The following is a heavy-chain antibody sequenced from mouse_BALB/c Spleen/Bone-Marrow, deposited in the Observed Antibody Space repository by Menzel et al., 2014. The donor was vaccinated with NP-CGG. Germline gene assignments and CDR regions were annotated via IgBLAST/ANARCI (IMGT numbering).Heavy chain of an antibody. CDR3: AEIATADYYVIDY. V-gene: IGHV14-3*02. CDR2: IDSANGNT. Sequence: VQLQQSGAELVKPWASVKLSCPASGFNLNDTFIHWVKQRPEQGLEWIGRIDSANGNTKYDPKFQGKATITADTSSNTACLQLSRLTTEATAVYECAEIATADYYVIDYWGQGTSVTVSS. D-gene: IGHD1-2*01. CDR1: GFNLNDTF. J-gene: IGHJ4*01.